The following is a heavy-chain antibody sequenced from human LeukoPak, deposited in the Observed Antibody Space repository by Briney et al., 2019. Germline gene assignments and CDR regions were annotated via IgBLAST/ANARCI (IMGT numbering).Heavy chain of an antibody. J-gene: IGHJ4*02. CDR1: GGSISSYY. D-gene: IGHD6-13*01. Sequence: SETLSLTCTVSGGSISSYYWSWIRQPPGKGLEWIGYIYYSGSTNYNPSLKSRVTISVDTSKNQFSLKLSSVTAADTAVYYCASATDPMYSSSWFDYWGQGTLVTVSS. CDR3: ASATDPMYSSSWFDY. CDR2: IYYSGST. V-gene: IGHV4-59*01.